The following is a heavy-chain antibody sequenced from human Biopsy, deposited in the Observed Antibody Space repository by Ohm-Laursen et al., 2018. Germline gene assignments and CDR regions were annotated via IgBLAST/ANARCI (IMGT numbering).Heavy chain of an antibody. D-gene: IGHD1-20*01. CDR2: FAPENGKT. CDR3: AGDINNWNVNY. CDR1: GSTLTDLS. V-gene: IGHV1-24*01. Sequence: SVKASCKVSGSTLTDLSMHWVRQAPGKGLEWMGGFAPENGKTIYAQKFQGRVTMTEDTSTDTAYMELSNLRSEDTAVYYCAGDINNWNVNYWGQGTLVIVSS. J-gene: IGHJ4*02.